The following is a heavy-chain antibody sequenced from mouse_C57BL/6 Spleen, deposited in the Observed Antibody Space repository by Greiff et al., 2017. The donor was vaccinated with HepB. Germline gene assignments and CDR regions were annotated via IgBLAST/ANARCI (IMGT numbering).Heavy chain of an antibody. CDR1: GYAFSSYW. J-gene: IGHJ3*01. Sequence: VQWVESGAELVKPGASVKISCKASGYAFSSYWMNWVKQRPGKGLEWIGQIYPGDGDTNYNGKFKGKATLTADKSSSTAYMQLSSLTSEDSAVYFCARADSGTPWFAYWGQGTLVTVSA. V-gene: IGHV1-80*01. CDR3: ARADSGTPWFAY. CDR2: IYPGDGDT. D-gene: IGHD4-1*01.